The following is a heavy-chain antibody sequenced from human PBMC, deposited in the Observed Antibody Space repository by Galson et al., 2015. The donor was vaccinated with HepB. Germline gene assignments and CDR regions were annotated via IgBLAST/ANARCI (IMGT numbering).Heavy chain of an antibody. CDR3: ARYGSGSYYRN. J-gene: IGHJ4*02. V-gene: IGHV3-30*04. CDR1: GFTFSSYA. CDR2: ISYDGSNK. Sequence: LRLSCAASGFTFSSYAMHWVRQAPGKGLEWVAVISYDGSNKYYADSVKGRFTISRDNSKNTLYLQMNSLRAEDTAVYYCARYGSGSYYRNWGQGTLVTVSS. D-gene: IGHD3-10*01.